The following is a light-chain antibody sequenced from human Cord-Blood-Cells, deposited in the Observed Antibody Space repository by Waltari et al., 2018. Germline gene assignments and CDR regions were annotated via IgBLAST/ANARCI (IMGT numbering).Light chain of an antibody. CDR2: DFS. J-gene: IGLJ1*01. CDR1: SSHVGGSTY. V-gene: IGLV2-11*01. CDR3: CSYAGSYTYV. Sequence: QSDLTQPRSVSGSPGPSVTISCTGTSSHVGGSTYVSWYQQHPGKAPKLMIYDFSKRPSGVPDRFSGSKSGDTASLTISGLQAEDEADYYCCSYAGSYTYVFGTGTKVTVL.